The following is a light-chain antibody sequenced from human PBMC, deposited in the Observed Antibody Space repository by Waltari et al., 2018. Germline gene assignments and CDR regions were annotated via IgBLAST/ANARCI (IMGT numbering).Light chain of an antibody. J-gene: IGKJ1*01. CDR1: QSVLYSSNNKNY. Sequence: DIVMTQSPDSLAMSLGERATINCKSSQSVLYSSNNKNYLAWYQQKPGQPPKLLIYWASTRESGVPDRFSGSGSGTDFTLTISSLQAEDVAVYYCQQYYSTPRTFGQGTKVGIK. CDR2: WAS. V-gene: IGKV4-1*01. CDR3: QQYYSTPRT.